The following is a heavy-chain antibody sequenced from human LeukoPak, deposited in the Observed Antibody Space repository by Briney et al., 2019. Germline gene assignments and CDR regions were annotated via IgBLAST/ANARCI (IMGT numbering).Heavy chain of an antibody. CDR2: ISGSGGTT. D-gene: IGHD6-13*01. CDR1: GFTFNNYA. CDR3: ARDREYSSSFPDY. Sequence: GGSLRLSCAASGFTFNNYAMSWVRQAPGKGLEWVSAISGSGGTTYYADSVKGRFTISRDNSKNTLYLQMNSLRAEDTAVYYCARDREYSSSFPDYWGQGTLVTVSS. V-gene: IGHV3-23*01. J-gene: IGHJ4*02.